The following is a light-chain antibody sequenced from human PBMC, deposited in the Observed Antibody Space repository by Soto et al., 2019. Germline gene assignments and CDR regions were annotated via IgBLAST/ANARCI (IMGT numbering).Light chain of an antibody. CDR2: TND. CDR1: SSNIGTSS. Sequence: HSALTQPPSASGTPGRTVTISCSGSSSNIGTSSVHWYKHLPGTAPKPLIYTNDQRPSGVPDRFSGSKSGTSASLAISGLQSEDEADYYCAVWDDSLNGHVFGAGTKFTV. CDR3: AVWDDSLNGHV. V-gene: IGLV1-44*01. J-gene: IGLJ1*01.